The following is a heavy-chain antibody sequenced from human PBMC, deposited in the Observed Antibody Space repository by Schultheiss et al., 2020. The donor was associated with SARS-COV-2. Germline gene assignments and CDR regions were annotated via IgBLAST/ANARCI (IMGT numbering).Heavy chain of an antibody. CDR2: IKQDGSEK. CDR1: GFTFSSYW. CDR3: ARGIYRSSYGMDV. D-gene: IGHD1-26*01. Sequence: GGSLRLSCAASGFTFSSYWMSWVRQAPGKGLEWVANIKQDGSEKYYADSVKGRFTISRDNSKNTLYLQMNSLRDEDTAVYYCARGIYRSSYGMDVWGQGTTVTVSS. J-gene: IGHJ6*02. V-gene: IGHV3-7*01.